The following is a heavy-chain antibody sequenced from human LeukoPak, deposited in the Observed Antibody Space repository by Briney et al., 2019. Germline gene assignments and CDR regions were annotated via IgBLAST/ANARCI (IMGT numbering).Heavy chain of an antibody. J-gene: IGHJ5*02. Sequence: SVKVSCKASGGTFSNYAINWVRQAPGQGLEWMGGIIPLFGSANYADKFQGRVTITMDDSTTTAYMVVSSLRPDDTAVYYCARGITGTTDWFDPWGQGTLVTVSS. CDR3: ARGITGTTDWFDP. CDR1: GGTFSNYA. CDR2: IIPLFGSA. V-gene: IGHV1-69*05. D-gene: IGHD1-7*01.